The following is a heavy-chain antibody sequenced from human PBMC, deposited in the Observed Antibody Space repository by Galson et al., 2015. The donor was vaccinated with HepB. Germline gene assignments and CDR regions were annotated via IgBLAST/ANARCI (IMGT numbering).Heavy chain of an antibody. CDR1: GFTFSSYS. D-gene: IGHD1-26*01. CDR2: IRSKAYGGTT. V-gene: IGHV3-49*04. CDR3: TRAPASAREPVWGNDY. J-gene: IGHJ4*02. Sequence: SLRLSCAASGFTFSSYSMNWVRQAPGKGLEWVGFIRSKAYGGTTENAASVKGRFTISRDDSKSIAYLQMNSLKTEDTAVYYCTRAPASAREPVWGNDYWGQGTLVTVSS.